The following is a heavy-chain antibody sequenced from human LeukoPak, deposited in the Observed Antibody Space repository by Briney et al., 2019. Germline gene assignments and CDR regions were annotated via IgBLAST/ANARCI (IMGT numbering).Heavy chain of an antibody. CDR3: ARGADSYCTNGVCYLYYYYYMDV. CDR1: GGSFSGYY. CDR2: INHSGST. J-gene: IGHJ6*03. V-gene: IGHV4-34*01. Sequence: SETLSLTCAVYGGSFSGYYWSWIRQPPGKGLEWSGEINHSGSTNYNPSLKSRVTISVDTSKNQFSLKLSSVTAADTAVYYCARGADSYCTNGVCYLYYYYYMDVWGKGTTVTVSS. D-gene: IGHD2-8*01.